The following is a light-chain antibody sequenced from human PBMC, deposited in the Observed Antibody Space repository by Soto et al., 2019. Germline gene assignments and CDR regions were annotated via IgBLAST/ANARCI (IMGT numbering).Light chain of an antibody. J-gene: IGLJ2*01. CDR1: MRDVGAYNL. V-gene: IGLV2-14*01. Sequence: QSVLTQPASVSGSAGQSITISCSGTMRDVGAYNLVSWYQQHPGTAPKLIIYEVSNRPSGVSHRFSGSKSGNTASLTISGLQAEDEADYYCSSYTSSSTRVFGGGTKLTVL. CDR2: EVS. CDR3: SSYTSSSTRV.